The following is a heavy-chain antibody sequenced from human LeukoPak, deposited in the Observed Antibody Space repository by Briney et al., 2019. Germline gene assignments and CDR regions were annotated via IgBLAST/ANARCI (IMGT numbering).Heavy chain of an antibody. CDR1: GFTFGSYG. D-gene: IGHD3-22*01. V-gene: IGHV3-30*02. Sequence: GGSLRLSCAASGFTFGSYGMHWVRQAPGKGLEWVAFIRYDGSNKYYADSVKGRFTISRDNSKNTLYLQMNSLRAEDTAVYYCAKVYYDSSGYCPDYWGQGTPVTVSS. CDR3: AKVYYDSSGYCPDY. CDR2: IRYDGSNK. J-gene: IGHJ4*02.